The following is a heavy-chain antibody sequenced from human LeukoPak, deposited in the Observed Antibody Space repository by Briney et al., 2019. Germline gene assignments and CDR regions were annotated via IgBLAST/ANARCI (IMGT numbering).Heavy chain of an antibody. V-gene: IGHV5-51*01. D-gene: IGHD2-15*01. CDR2: IYPGDSHT. Sequence: GESLKISCKGSGYSFTSYWIAWVRQMPGKGLEWMGIIYPGDSHTKYSPSFEGQVTISADKSISTAYPQWSGLKASDTAIYYCATRTDWGYYFDYWGQGTLVTVSS. CDR1: GYSFTSYW. J-gene: IGHJ4*02. CDR3: ATRTDWGYYFDY.